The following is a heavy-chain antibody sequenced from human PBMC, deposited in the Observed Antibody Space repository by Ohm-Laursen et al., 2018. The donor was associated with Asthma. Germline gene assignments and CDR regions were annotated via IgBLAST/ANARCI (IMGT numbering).Heavy chain of an antibody. CDR3: ARDRILYRFGYFDY. Sequence: ASVKVSCKASGYTFTSYDINWVRQATGQGLKWMGWMNPNSGNTGYAQKFQGRVTMTRNTSISTAYMELSSLRSEDTAVYYCARDRILYRFGYFDYWGQGTLVTVSS. CDR1: GYTFTSYD. CDR2: MNPNSGNT. V-gene: IGHV1-8*01. J-gene: IGHJ4*02. D-gene: IGHD2-2*02.